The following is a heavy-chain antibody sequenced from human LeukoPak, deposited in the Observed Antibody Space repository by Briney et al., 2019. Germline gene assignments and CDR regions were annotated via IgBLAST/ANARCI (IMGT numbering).Heavy chain of an antibody. CDR3: ARDGAPVAGIDQQGAFDI. V-gene: IGHV3-30-3*01. Sequence: GRSLRLSCAASGFTFSSYAMHWVRQAPGKGLEWVAVISHDGSNKYYADSVKGRFTISRDNSKNTLYLQMNSLRAEDTAVYYCARDGAPVAGIDQQGAFDIWGQGTMVTVSS. D-gene: IGHD6-19*01. CDR2: ISHDGSNK. J-gene: IGHJ3*02. CDR1: GFTFSSYA.